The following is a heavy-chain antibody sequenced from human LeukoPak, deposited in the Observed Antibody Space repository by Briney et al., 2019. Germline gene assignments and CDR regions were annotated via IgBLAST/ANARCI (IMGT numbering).Heavy chain of an antibody. V-gene: IGHV4-31*03. CDR1: GGSISSGGYY. J-gene: IGHJ6*02. CDR3: ARDAMVYATGVYYYGMDV. CDR2: IYYSGST. Sequence: SGTLSLTCTVSGGSISSGGYYWSWIRQHPGKGLEWIGYIYYSGSTYYNPSLKSRVTISVDTSKNQFSLKLSSVTAADTAVYYCARDAMVYATGVYYYGMDVWGQGTTVTVSS. D-gene: IGHD2-8*01.